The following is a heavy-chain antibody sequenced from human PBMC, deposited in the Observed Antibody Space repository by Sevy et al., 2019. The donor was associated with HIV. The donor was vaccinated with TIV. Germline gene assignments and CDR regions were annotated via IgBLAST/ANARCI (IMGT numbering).Heavy chain of an antibody. V-gene: IGHV3-73*01. CDR1: GFTFSGAG. Sequence: GGSLKLSCAASGFTFSGAGFHWVRQTSGKGLEWIGRIRTKPSNYATAYSASMKGRFAISRDDSKNTTYLQLNTLKTEDTAVYYCTCGYGRFDYWGQGTLVTVSS. D-gene: IGHD1-26*01. CDR2: IRTKPSNYAT. CDR3: TCGYGRFDY. J-gene: IGHJ4*02.